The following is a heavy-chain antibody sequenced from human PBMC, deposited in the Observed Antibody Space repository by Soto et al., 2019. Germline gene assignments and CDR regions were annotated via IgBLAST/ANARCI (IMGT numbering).Heavy chain of an antibody. D-gene: IGHD1-26*01. V-gene: IGHV3-30-3*01. J-gene: IGHJ6*02. CDR3: ARDQWEPGFRYYYYGMDV. Sequence: GGSLRLSCAASGFTFSSYAMHWVRQAPGKGLEWVAVISYDGSNKYYADSVKGRFTISRDNSKNTLYLQMNSLRAEDTAVYYCARDQWEPGFRYYYYGMDVWGQGTTVTVSS. CDR1: GFTFSSYA. CDR2: ISYDGSNK.